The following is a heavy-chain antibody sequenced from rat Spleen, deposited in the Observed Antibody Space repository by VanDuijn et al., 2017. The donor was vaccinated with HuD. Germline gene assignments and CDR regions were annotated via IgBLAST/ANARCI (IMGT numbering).Heavy chain of an antibody. D-gene: IGHD1-4*01. V-gene: IGHV3-3*01. J-gene: IGHJ2*01. Sequence: EVQLQESGPGLVKPSQSLSLTCSVTGYSITSSYRWNWIRKFPGNKLEWMGSINRAGSTNYNPSLKSRISNTRDTSKNQFFLQVNSVTTEDTATYYCAREAGIPFHYFDYWGQGVMVTVSS. CDR1: GYSITSSYR. CDR2: INRAGST. CDR3: AREAGIPFHYFDY.